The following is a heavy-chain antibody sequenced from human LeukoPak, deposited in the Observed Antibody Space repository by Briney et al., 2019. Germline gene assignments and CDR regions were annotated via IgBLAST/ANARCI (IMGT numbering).Heavy chain of an antibody. CDR1: GYTFSTYG. CDR2: ISAYNYNT. D-gene: IGHD3-9*01. J-gene: IGHJ4*02. CDR3: ARGLKIDTADY. Sequence: ASVKVSCKASGYTFSTYGFSWVRQAPGQGLEWMGWISAYNYNTNYAQRLQGRVTMTADTSTSTAYMELRSLRSDDTAVYYCARGLKIDTADYWGQGTLVTVSS. V-gene: IGHV1-18*01.